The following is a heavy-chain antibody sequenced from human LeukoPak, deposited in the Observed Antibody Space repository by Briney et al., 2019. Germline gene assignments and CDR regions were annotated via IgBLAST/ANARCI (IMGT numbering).Heavy chain of an antibody. CDR3: ARSIPAAGIGAFDI. J-gene: IGHJ3*02. V-gene: IGHV3-66*01. D-gene: IGHD6-13*01. Sequence: GGSLRLSCTASGFTFGEYSMSWVRQAPGKGLEWVSVIYSGGSTNYADSVKGRFTISRDNSKNTLYLQLNSLRAEDTAVYYCARSIPAAGIGAFDIWGQGTMATVSS. CDR1: GFTFGEYS. CDR2: IYSGGST.